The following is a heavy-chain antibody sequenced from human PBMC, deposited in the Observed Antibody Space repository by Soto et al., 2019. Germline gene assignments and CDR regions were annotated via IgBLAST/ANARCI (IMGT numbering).Heavy chain of an antibody. CDR3: ARDESDYDFWSGQGFGYYYMDV. D-gene: IGHD3-3*01. Sequence: GGSLRLSCAASGFTFSSYWMSWVRQAPGKGLEWVANIKQDGSEKYYVDSVKGRFTISRDNAKNSLYLQMNSLRAEDTAVYYCARDESDYDFWSGQGFGYYYMDVWGKGTTVTVSS. CDR1: GFTFSSYW. J-gene: IGHJ6*03. CDR2: IKQDGSEK. V-gene: IGHV3-7*01.